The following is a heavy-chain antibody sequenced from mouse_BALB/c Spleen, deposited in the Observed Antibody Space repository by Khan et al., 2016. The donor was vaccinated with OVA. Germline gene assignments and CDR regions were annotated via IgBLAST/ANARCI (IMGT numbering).Heavy chain of an antibody. CDR2: ISYSGST. Sequence: EVKLEESGPGLVKPSQSLSLTCTVTGYSITSGYGWNWIRQFPGNKLEWMGYISYSGSTNYNPSLKSRISITRDTSKNKFFLQLNSVTTEDTATYYCARTARIEYWGQGTTLTVSS. V-gene: IGHV3-2*02. CDR1: GYSITSGYG. D-gene: IGHD1-2*01. J-gene: IGHJ2*01. CDR3: ARTARIEY.